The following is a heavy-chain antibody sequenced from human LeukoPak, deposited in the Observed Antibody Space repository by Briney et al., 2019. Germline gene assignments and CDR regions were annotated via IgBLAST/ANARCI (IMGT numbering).Heavy chain of an antibody. J-gene: IGHJ5*02. Sequence: SETLSLTCTVSGGSISSSSYYWGWIRQPPGKGLEWIGSIYYSGSTYYNPSLKSRVTISVDTSKNQFSLKLSSVTAADTAVYYCARALQDVYYDFWSGYTVFNWFDPWGQGTLVTVSS. CDR3: ARALQDVYYDFWSGYTVFNWFDP. CDR2: IYYSGST. CDR1: GGSISSSSYY. V-gene: IGHV4-39*01. D-gene: IGHD3-3*01.